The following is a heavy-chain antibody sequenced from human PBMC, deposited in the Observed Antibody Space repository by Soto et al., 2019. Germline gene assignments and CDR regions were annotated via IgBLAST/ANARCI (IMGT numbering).Heavy chain of an antibody. D-gene: IGHD6-13*01. CDR2: IYYRGST. CDR1: VGYISSGGYY. CDR3: ARELPDGSRLDR. V-gene: IGHV4-30-4*08. Sequence: QVQLQESGPGLVKPSQTLSLTCTVSVGYISSGGYYWGWLRRPPGKALEWIEYIYYRGSTYCNPSLKSRVTISLDTSKNQFSLKLSSVTAADTAVYYSARELPDGSRLDRLGQGTLGTVSS. J-gene: IGHJ5*02.